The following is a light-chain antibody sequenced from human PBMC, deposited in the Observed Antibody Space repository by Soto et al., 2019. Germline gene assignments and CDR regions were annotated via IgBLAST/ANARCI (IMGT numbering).Light chain of an antibody. J-gene: IGKJ1*01. CDR2: KAS. V-gene: IGKV1-5*03. Sequence: DIQMTHSPATLSAYVADRVTITCRASQSISSWLAWYQQKPGKAPKLLIYKASSLESGVPSRFSGSGSGTEFTLTTSSLQPDDFAAYYCQQYNSYPLTVGQGTKVDI. CDR1: QSISSW. CDR3: QQYNSYPLT.